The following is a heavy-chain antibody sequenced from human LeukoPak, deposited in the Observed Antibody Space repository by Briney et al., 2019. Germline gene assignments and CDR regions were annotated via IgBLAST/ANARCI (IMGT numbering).Heavy chain of an antibody. CDR3: ARGVGATHFDC. D-gene: IGHD1-26*01. Sequence: GGALRLSCAASGFAFSGYSMNWLRQAPGRGPEWVSLISTTSTSIYYADSVRGRFTISRDNAKNSLYLQMNSLRAEDTAVYYCARGVGATHFDCWGQGTLVTVST. V-gene: IGHV3-21*06. CDR2: ISTTSTSI. CDR1: GFAFSGYS. J-gene: IGHJ4*02.